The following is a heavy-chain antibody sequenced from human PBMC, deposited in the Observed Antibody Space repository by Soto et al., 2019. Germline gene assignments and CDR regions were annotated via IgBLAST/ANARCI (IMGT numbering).Heavy chain of an antibody. V-gene: IGHV3-48*01. Sequence: GGSLRLSCAASGFTFSSYSMNWVRQAPGKGLEWVSYISSSSSTIYYADSVKGRFTNSRDNAKNSLYLQMNSLRAEDTAVYYCARGHDFWSGYYLDYWGQGTLVTVSS. CDR2: ISSSSSTI. CDR3: ARGHDFWSGYYLDY. J-gene: IGHJ4*02. CDR1: GFTFSSYS. D-gene: IGHD3-3*01.